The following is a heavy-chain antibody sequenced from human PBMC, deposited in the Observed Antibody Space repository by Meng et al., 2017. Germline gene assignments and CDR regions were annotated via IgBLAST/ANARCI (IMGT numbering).Heavy chain of an antibody. Sequence: QPWGAGPLNPSELLSLTCAVYGGSFRGYYWSWIRQPTGKGLEWIGEINHSGSTNYNPSLKSRVTISVDTSKNQFSLKLSSVTAADTAVYYCARGRSGTWPWYFDLWGRGTLVTVSS. CDR2: INHSGST. V-gene: IGHV4-34*01. CDR3: ARGRSGTWPWYFDL. CDR1: GGSFRGYY. D-gene: IGHD1-1*01. J-gene: IGHJ2*01.